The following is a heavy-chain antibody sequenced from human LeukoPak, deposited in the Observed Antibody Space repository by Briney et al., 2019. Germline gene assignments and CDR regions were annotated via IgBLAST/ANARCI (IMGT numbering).Heavy chain of an antibody. D-gene: IGHD5-18*01. V-gene: IGHV4-34*01. CDR1: GGSFSGYY. J-gene: IGHJ4*02. Sequence: SETLSLTCAVYGGSFSGYYWSWIRQLPGEGLEWIGEMSHDETTNKNPSLKSRVTISVDTSKNQFSLRLNSVTAADTAVYYCARALGYSYGFGVYFDSWGQGTGVTVSS. CDR2: MSHDETT. CDR3: ARALGYSYGFGVYFDS.